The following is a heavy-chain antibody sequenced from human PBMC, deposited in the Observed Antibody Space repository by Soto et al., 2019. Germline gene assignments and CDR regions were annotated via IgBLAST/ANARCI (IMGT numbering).Heavy chain of an antibody. V-gene: IGHV3-23*01. Sequence: GGSVRLSCAASGFTFSSYAMGWVRQAPGKGLEWVSTLTRSGTTPYAESVRGRFTISRDNSKNTLYLQMDDLRAEDTAVYYCVREFAPGSPNYDYWGLGTLVTVSS. D-gene: IGHD3-10*01. CDR1: GFTFSSYA. J-gene: IGHJ4*02. CDR2: LTRSGTT. CDR3: VREFAPGSPNYDY.